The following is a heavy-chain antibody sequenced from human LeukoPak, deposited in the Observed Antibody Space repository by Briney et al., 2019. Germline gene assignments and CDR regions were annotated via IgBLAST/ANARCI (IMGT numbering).Heavy chain of an antibody. D-gene: IGHD2-2*01. J-gene: IGHJ4*02. Sequence: PSETLTLTCAVSGYSISTGRYWGWIRQPPGKGLEWIGSVYHSGTTYYNPSLKSRLTIPVDTSNNQFSLNLRSVTAADTAVYYCARSLSTCGIDFSGQGTPLTVSS. V-gene: IGHV4-38-2*01. CDR1: GYSISTGRY. CDR2: VYHSGTT. CDR3: ARSLSTCGIDF.